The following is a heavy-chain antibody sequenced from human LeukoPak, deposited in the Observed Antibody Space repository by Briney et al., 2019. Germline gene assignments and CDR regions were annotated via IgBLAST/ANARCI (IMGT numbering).Heavy chain of an antibody. CDR1: GFTFSSYS. D-gene: IGHD3-9*01. V-gene: IGHV3-48*02. J-gene: IGHJ4*02. CDR2: IGSSSSTI. Sequence: PGGSLRLSCAASGFTFSSYSMDWVRQAPGKGLEWVSYIGSSSSTIYYADSVKGRFTISRDNAKNSLYLQMNSLRDEDTAVYYCARTTGYYYYFDYWGQGTLVTVSS. CDR3: ARTTGYYYYFDY.